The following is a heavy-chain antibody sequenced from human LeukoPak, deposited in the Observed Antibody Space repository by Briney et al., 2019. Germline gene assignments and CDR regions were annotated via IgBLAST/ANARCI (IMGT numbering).Heavy chain of an antibody. CDR2: IYYSGST. CDR3: ARGRYQLSS. Sequence: SETLSLTCTVSNGSINTYYWSWIRQPPGKGLEWIGYIYYSGSTNYNPSLKSRVTISVDTSKNQFSLKLSSVTAADTAVYYCARGRYQLSSWGQGTLVAVSS. CDR1: NGSINTYY. J-gene: IGHJ4*02. V-gene: IGHV4-59*01. D-gene: IGHD2-2*01.